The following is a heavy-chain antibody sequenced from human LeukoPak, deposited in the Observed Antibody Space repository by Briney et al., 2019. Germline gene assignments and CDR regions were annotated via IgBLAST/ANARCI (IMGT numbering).Heavy chain of an antibody. Sequence: GGSLRLSCAASGFTFSDYYMSWIRQAPGKGLEWVANIKQDGSEKCYVDSVKGRFTISRDNAKNSLYLQMNSLRAEDTAVYYCAVEAYYYDSSGPKGDVDYWGQGTLVTVSS. D-gene: IGHD3-22*01. V-gene: IGHV3-7*01. CDR3: AVEAYYYDSSGPKGDVDY. CDR1: GFTFSDYY. CDR2: IKQDGSEK. J-gene: IGHJ4*02.